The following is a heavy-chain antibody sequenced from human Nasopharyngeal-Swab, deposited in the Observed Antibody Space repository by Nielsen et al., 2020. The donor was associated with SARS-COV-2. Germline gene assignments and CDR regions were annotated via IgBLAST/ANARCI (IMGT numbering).Heavy chain of an antibody. J-gene: IGHJ4*02. CDR1: GFTFSSYA. CDR2: ISGSGGST. CDR3: AKGRGADY. Sequence: ETLSLTCAASGFTFSSYAMSWVRQAPGKGLEWVSAISGSGGSTYYADSVKGRFTISRDNSKNTLHLQMNSLRAEDTAVYYCAKGRGADYWGQGTLVTVSS. V-gene: IGHV3-23*01. D-gene: IGHD3-10*01.